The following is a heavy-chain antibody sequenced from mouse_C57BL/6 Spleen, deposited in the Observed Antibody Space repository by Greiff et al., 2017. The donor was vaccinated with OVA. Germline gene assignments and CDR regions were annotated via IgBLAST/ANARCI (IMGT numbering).Heavy chain of an antibody. D-gene: IGHD2-4*01. J-gene: IGHJ3*01. CDR2: ISYDGSN. Sequence: EVKLVESGPGLVKPSQSLSLTCSVTGYSITSGYYWNWIRQFPGNKLEWMGYISYDGSNNYNPSLKNRISITRDTSKNQFFLKLNSVTTEDTATYYCARDDYDEDFAYWGQGTLVTVSA. CDR1: GYSITSGYY. CDR3: ARDDYDEDFAY. V-gene: IGHV3-6*01.